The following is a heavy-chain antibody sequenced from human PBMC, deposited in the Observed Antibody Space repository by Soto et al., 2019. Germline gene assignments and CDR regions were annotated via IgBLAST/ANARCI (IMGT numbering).Heavy chain of an antibody. CDR3: ARSGYSSGWYHWYFDF. Sequence: GASVKVSCKASGYTFSNYGIHWVRQAPGQRLEWMGWINAGNGNTKYSEKFQGRVTMTRDTSASTAYMELSSLRSEDTAVYFCARSGYSSGWYHWYFDFWG. J-gene: IGHJ2*01. V-gene: IGHV1-3*01. CDR2: INAGNGNT. CDR1: GYTFSNYG. D-gene: IGHD6-19*01.